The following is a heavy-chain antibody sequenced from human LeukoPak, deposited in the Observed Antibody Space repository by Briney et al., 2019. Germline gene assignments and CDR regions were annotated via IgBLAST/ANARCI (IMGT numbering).Heavy chain of an antibody. CDR3: ARDIFGYDSSGYYHDAFDI. J-gene: IGHJ3*02. V-gene: IGHV1-69*13. Sequence: ASVKVSCKASGGTFSSYAISWVRQAPGQGLEWMEGFIPIFGTANYAQKFQGRVTITADESTSTAYMELSSLRSEDTAVYYCARDIFGYDSSGYYHDAFDIWGQGTMVTVSS. CDR1: GGTFSSYA. CDR2: FIPIFGTA. D-gene: IGHD3-22*01.